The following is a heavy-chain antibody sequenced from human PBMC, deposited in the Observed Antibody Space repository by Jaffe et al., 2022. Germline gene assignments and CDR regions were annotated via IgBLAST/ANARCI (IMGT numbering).Heavy chain of an antibody. J-gene: IGHJ4*02. CDR2: IRYDGSNK. CDR3: AKGATGRNPYYFDY. D-gene: IGHD1-1*01. CDR1: GFTFSSYG. V-gene: IGHV3-30*02. Sequence: QVQLVESGGGVVQPGGSLRLSCAASGFTFSSYGMHWVRQAPGKGLEWVAFIRYDGSNKYYADSVKGRFTISRDNSKNTLYLQMNSLRAEDTAVYYCAKGATGRNPYYFDYWGQGTLVTVSS.